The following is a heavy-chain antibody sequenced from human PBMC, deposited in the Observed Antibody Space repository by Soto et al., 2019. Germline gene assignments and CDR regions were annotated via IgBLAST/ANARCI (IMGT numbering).Heavy chain of an antibody. V-gene: IGHV3-9*01. CDR2: ISWNSGNI. J-gene: IGHJ4*02. D-gene: IGHD3-3*01. Sequence: EVHLVESGGGLVQPGRSLRLSFAASGFTFDDFAMHWVRQVPGKGLEWVSSISWNSGNIVYADSVKGRFTISRDSAKNSLYLQMNGLRTEDTALYYCAKGAVTSIFGYFDYWGPGTLVTVSS. CDR3: AKGAVTSIFGYFDY. CDR1: GFTFDDFA.